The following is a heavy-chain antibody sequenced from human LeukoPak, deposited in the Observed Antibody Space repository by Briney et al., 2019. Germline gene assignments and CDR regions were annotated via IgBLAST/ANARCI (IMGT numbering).Heavy chain of an antibody. CDR3: ARGEAAAGPQLDY. D-gene: IGHD6-13*01. V-gene: IGHV4-34*01. Sequence: SETLSLTCAVYGGSFGGYYWSWIRQPPGKGLECMGEINHSGSTNYNPSLKSRVTISVDTSKNQFSLKLSSVTAADTAVYYCARGEAAAGPQLDYWGQGTLVTVSS. CDR2: INHSGST. J-gene: IGHJ4*02. CDR1: GGSFGGYY.